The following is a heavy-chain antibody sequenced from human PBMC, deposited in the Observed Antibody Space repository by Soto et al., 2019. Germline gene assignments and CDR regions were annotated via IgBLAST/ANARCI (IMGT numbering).Heavy chain of an antibody. Sequence: QLQLQESGSGLVKPSQTLSLTCAVSGGSISSGGYSWSWIRQPPGKGLEWIGYIYHSGSTYYNPSLKSRVTISVDRSKNQFSLKLSSVTAADTAVCHCARARVGYDFWSGTNWFDPWGQGTLVTVSS. CDR3: ARARVGYDFWSGTNWFDP. J-gene: IGHJ5*02. D-gene: IGHD3-3*01. CDR2: IYHSGST. V-gene: IGHV4-30-2*01. CDR1: GGSISSGGYS.